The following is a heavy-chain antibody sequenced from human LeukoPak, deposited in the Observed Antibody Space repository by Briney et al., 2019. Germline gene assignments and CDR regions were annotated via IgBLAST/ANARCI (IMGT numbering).Heavy chain of an antibody. J-gene: IGHJ6*02. CDR3: AKSEGHGDYVRDLYYYGMDV. Sequence: PGGSLRLSCAASGFTFDDYVMHWVRQAPGKGLEWVSGISWNSGSIGYADSVKGRFTISRDNAKNSLYLQMNSLRAEDTALYYCAKSEGHGDYVRDLYYYGMDVWGQGTTVTVSS. CDR2: ISWNSGSI. V-gene: IGHV3-9*01. CDR1: GFTFDDYV. D-gene: IGHD4-17*01.